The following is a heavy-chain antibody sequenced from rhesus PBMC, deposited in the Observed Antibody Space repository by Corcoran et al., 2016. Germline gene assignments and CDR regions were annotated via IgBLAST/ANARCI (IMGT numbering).Heavy chain of an antibody. CDR3: ARDHGAYIAAAGMFGLDS. Sequence: QVQLQESGPGLLKPSETLSLPCAVSGGSISGGYGGGWVRQPPGKGLGGIGSIYSSSGNTYYNPSLKSRVTISTDTSKNQFSLKLSSVTAADTAVYYCARDHGAYIAAAGMFGLDSWGQGVVVTVSS. CDR1: GGSISGGYG. J-gene: IGHJ6*01. D-gene: IGHD6-31*01. CDR2: IYSSSGNT. V-gene: IGHV4S7*01.